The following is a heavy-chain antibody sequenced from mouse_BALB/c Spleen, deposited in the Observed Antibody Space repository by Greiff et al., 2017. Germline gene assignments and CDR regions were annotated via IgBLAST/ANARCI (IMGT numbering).Heavy chain of an antibody. D-gene: IGHD2-10*02. V-gene: IGHV14-3*02. CDR1: GFNIKDTY. CDR2: IDPANGNT. J-gene: IGHJ3*01. CDR3: ARPVYGNYPWFAY. Sequence: VQLQQSGAELVKPGASVKLSCTASGFNIKDTYMHWVKQRPEQGLEWIGRIDPANGNTKYDPKFQGKATITADTSSNTAYLQLSSLTSEDTAVYYCARPVYGNYPWFAYWGQGTLVTVSA.